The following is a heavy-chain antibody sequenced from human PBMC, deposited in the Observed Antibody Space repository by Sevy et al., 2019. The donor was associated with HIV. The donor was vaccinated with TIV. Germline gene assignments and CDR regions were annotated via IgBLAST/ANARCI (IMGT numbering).Heavy chain of an antibody. Sequence: GGSLRLSCAASGFTFSSYSMNWVRQAPGKGLEWVSSISSSSSYIYYADSVKGRFTISRDNAKNSLYLQMNSLRAEDTAVYYCARDRGFYDILTGYYRGPYYFDYRGQGTLVTVSS. D-gene: IGHD3-9*01. CDR2: ISSSSSYI. CDR1: GFTFSSYS. V-gene: IGHV3-21*01. CDR3: ARDRGFYDILTGYYRGPYYFDY. J-gene: IGHJ4*02.